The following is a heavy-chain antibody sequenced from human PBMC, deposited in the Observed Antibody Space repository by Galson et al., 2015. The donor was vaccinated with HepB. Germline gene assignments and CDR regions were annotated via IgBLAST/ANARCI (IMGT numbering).Heavy chain of an antibody. V-gene: IGHV4-61*02. Sequence: LSLTCTVSGGSINSGYHFWSWVRQPAGKGLEWIGRIFPGGSSNYNPSLKRRLTMSIDTSRSRFSLKVNSVTAADTAVYFCARGWLVSTVPLAYYYYGLDVWGQGASVTVSS. D-gene: IGHD5/OR15-5a*01. CDR1: GGSINSGYHF. CDR3: ARGWLVSTVPLAYYYYGLDV. J-gene: IGHJ6*02. CDR2: IFPGGSS.